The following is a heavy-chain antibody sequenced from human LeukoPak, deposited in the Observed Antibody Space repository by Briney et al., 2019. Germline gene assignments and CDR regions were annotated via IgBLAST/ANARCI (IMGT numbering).Heavy chain of an antibody. CDR1: GASYNAYY. J-gene: IGHJ4*02. CDR3: AVGITILGVAASFDS. D-gene: IGHD3-3*01. CDR2: IDHRGTA. Sequence: SETLSLTCAVYGASYNAYYWSWLRQPPGKGLEWFGDIDHRGTATYNPSLKSRLTISADASKNQFSLKLNSVTDADTAVYYCAVGITILGVAASFDSWGQGNLVIVSS. V-gene: IGHV4-34*01.